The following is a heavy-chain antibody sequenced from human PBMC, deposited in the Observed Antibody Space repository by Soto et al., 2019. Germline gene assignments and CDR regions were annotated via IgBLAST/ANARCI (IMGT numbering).Heavy chain of an antibody. J-gene: IGHJ6*02. D-gene: IGHD3-22*01. CDR3: ARPIYYYDSSGYTWHYYYYGMDV. CDR2: INSDGSST. CDR1: GFTFSSYW. V-gene: IGHV3-74*01. Sequence: PGGSLRLSCAASGFTFSSYWMHWVRQAPGKGLVWVSRINSDGSSTSYADSVKGRFTISRDNAKNTLYLQMNSLRAEDTAVYYCARPIYYYDSSGYTWHYYYYGMDVWGQGTTVTVSS.